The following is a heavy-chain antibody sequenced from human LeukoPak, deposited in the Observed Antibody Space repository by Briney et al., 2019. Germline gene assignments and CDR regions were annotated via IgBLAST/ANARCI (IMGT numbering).Heavy chain of an antibody. CDR1: GFTFSGSA. CDR2: IRSKANSYAT. J-gene: IGHJ3*02. V-gene: IGHV3-73*01. CDR3: AREGYSYGHPRDAFDI. Sequence: GGSLRLSCAASGFTFSGSAMHWVRQASGKGLEWVGRIRSKANSYATAYAASVKGRFTISRDDSKNTAYLQMNSLKTEDTAVYYCAREGYSYGHPRDAFDIWGQGTMVTVSS. D-gene: IGHD5-18*01.